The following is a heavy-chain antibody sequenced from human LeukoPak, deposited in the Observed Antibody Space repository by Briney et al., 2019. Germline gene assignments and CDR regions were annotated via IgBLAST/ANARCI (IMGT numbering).Heavy chain of an antibody. CDR1: GCSFSIFW. D-gene: IGHD1/OR15-1a*01. CDR2: IKPDGSAG. J-gene: IGHJ3*02. V-gene: IGHV3-7*01. Sequence: GGSLRLSCAASGCSFSIFWMTWVRQAPGKGLEWVANIKPDGSAGYYVDSVKGRFNISRDNAKNSLYLQMNTLRDEDTAVYFCGREGRNMGAFDIWGQGTMVTVSS. CDR3: GREGRNMGAFDI.